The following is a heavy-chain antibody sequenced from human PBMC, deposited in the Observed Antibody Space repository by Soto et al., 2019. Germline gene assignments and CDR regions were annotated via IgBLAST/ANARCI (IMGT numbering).Heavy chain of an antibody. CDR3: ARVLSSSGWYKWFDP. V-gene: IGHV1-18*01. Sequence: SVKVSCKASGYTFTSYGISWVRQAPGQGLEWMGWISAYNGNTNYAQKLQGRVTMTTDTSTSTAYMELRSLRSDDTAVYYCARVLSSSGWYKWFDPWGQGTLVTVSS. D-gene: IGHD6-19*01. CDR2: ISAYNGNT. J-gene: IGHJ5*02. CDR1: GYTFTSYG.